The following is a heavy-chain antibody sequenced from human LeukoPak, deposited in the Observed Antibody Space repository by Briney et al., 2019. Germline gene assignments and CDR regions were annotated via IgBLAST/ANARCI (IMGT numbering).Heavy chain of an antibody. CDR1: GYSISSGYY. V-gene: IGHV4-38-2*01. D-gene: IGHD2-8*01. CDR2: IYYSGST. Sequence: SETLSLTCAVSGYSISSGYYWGWIRQPPGKGLEWIGSIYYSGSTYYNPSLKSRVTISVDTSKNQFSLKLSSVTAADTAVYYCATAYGRTLDYWGQGTLVTVSS. CDR3: ATAYGRTLDY. J-gene: IGHJ4*02.